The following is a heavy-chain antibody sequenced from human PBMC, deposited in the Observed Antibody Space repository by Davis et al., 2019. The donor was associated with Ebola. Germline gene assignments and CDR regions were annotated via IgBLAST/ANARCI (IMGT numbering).Heavy chain of an antibody. Sequence: PSETLSLTCTVSGDSISSHYWSWIRQPPGKGLEWIGYIYYSGSTYYNPSLKSRVTISVDTSKNQFSLKLSSVTAADTAVYYCGGSGSSSRYDAFDIWGQGTMVTVSS. CDR1: GDSISSHY. CDR3: GGSGSSSRYDAFDI. CDR2: IYYSGST. V-gene: IGHV4-59*06. J-gene: IGHJ3*02. D-gene: IGHD6-6*01.